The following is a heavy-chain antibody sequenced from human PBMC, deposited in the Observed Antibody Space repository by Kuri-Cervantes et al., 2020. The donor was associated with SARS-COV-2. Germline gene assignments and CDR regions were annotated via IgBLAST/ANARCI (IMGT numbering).Heavy chain of an antibody. CDR2: IYYSGST. Sequence: SETLSLTCTVSGGSISSSSYYCGWIRQPPGKGLEWIGYIYYSGSTNYNPSLKSRVTISVDTSKNQFSLKLSSVTAADTAVYYCARVPYGDYGYWYFDLWGRGTLVTVSS. V-gene: IGHV4-61*05. CDR3: ARVPYGDYGYWYFDL. J-gene: IGHJ2*01. CDR1: GGSISSSSYY. D-gene: IGHD4-17*01.